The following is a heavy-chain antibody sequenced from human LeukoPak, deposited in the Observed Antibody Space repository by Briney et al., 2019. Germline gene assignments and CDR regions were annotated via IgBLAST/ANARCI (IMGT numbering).Heavy chain of an antibody. CDR3: ARDLVVTSGY. Sequence: PGGTLRLSCAASGFTFSSYWMHWVRQAPGKGLVWVSRINGDGSSTTYADSVKGRFTFSRDNAKNTLYLQMNGLRAEATAVYYCARDLVVTSGYWGQGTLVTVSS. J-gene: IGHJ4*02. V-gene: IGHV3-74*01. CDR2: INGDGSST. D-gene: IGHD2-2*01. CDR1: GFTFSSYW.